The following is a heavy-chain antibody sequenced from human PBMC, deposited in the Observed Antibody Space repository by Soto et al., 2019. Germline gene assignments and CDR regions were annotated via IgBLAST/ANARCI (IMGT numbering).Heavy chain of an antibody. D-gene: IGHD3-9*01. Sequence: GGSLRLSCAASGFTFSSYGMHWVRQAPGKGLEWVAVIWYDGSNKYYADSVKGRFTISRDNSKNTLYLQMNSLRAEDTAVYYCARGARSLLRYFDWLLFDYWGQGTLVTVSS. J-gene: IGHJ4*02. CDR1: GFTFSSYG. V-gene: IGHV3-33*01. CDR2: IWYDGSNK. CDR3: ARGARSLLRYFDWLLFDY.